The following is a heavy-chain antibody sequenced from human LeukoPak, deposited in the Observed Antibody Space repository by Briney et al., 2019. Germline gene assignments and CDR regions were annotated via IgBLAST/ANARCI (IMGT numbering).Heavy chain of an antibody. CDR3: ARVGYSYGWDDAFDI. D-gene: IGHD5-18*01. CDR2: INSDGSST. V-gene: IGHV3-74*01. J-gene: IGHJ3*02. Sequence: GGSLRLSCAASGFTFSSYWMHRVRQAPGKGLVWVSRINSDGSSTSYADSVKGRFTISRDNAKNTLYLQMNSLRAEDTAVYYCARVGYSYGWDDAFDIWGQGTMVTVSS. CDR1: GFTFSSYW.